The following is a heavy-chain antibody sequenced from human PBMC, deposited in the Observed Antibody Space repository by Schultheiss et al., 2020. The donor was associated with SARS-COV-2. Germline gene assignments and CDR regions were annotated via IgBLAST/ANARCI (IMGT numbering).Heavy chain of an antibody. V-gene: IGHV3-30*19. J-gene: IGHJ4*02. D-gene: IGHD3-22*01. CDR3: ARAKADYYDSSGYLDY. CDR2: ISYDGSNK. CDR1: GFTFSSYG. Sequence: GGSLRLSCAASGFTFSSYGMHWVRQAPGKGLEWVAVISYDGSNKYYADSVKGRFTISRDNSKNTLYLQMNSLRAEDTAVYYCARAKADYYDSSGYLDYWGQGTLVTGSS.